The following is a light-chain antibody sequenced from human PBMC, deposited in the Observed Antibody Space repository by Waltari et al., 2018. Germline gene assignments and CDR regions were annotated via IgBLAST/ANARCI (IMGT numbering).Light chain of an antibody. J-gene: IGKJ4*01. Sequence: EIVLTQSPGTLSLSPGERATLSCRASHSVSYNLAWYQQKARQAPRLLIYGVSSRAIGIPDRFAGSGSGTDFNLTISRLEPEDVGTYYCLQRSNWPQVTFGGGTKVEIK. V-gene: IGKV3D-20*02. CDR2: GVS. CDR3: LQRSNWPQVT. CDR1: HSVSYN.